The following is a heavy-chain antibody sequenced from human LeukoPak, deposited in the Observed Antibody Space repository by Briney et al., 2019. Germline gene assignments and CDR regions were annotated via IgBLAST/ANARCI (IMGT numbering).Heavy chain of an antibody. D-gene: IGHD3-22*01. Sequence: ASVKVSCKPSGGSLSNFAISWVRQAPGQGLEWMGGIIPIFDITNFAQNFQGRVTITADRSTGTAYVELTSLRSEDTAVYYCARGQYYYDSTDDDNYYYYYMDVWGKGATVTVSS. J-gene: IGHJ6*03. V-gene: IGHV1-69*10. CDR3: ARGQYYYDSTDDDNYYYYYMDV. CDR1: GGSLSNFA. CDR2: IIPIFDIT.